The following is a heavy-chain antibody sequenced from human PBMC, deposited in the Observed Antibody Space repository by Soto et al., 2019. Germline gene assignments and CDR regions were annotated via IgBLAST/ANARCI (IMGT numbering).Heavy chain of an antibody. Sequence: QVQLQQWGAGLLKPSETLSLTCAVYGGSFSGYYWSWIRQPPGKGLEWIGEINHSGSTNYNPSLKSRVTISVDTSKNQFSLKLSSVTAADTAVYYCARTHSAGYPEQYFQHWGQGTLVTVSS. J-gene: IGHJ1*01. CDR2: INHSGST. CDR1: GGSFSGYY. D-gene: IGHD3-16*02. V-gene: IGHV4-34*01. CDR3: ARTHSAGYPEQYFQH.